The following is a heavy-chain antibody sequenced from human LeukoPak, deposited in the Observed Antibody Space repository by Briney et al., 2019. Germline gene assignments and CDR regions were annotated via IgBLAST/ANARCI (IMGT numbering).Heavy chain of an antibody. Sequence: GGSLRPSCAASGFTFSSYEMNWVRQAPGKGLEWVSYISSSGSTIYYADSVKGRFTISRDNAKNSLYLQMNSLRAEDTAVYYCARTAYDSSGYCDYWGQGTLVTVSS. J-gene: IGHJ4*02. CDR3: ARTAYDSSGYCDY. CDR1: GFTFSSYE. D-gene: IGHD3-22*01. V-gene: IGHV3-48*03. CDR2: ISSSGSTI.